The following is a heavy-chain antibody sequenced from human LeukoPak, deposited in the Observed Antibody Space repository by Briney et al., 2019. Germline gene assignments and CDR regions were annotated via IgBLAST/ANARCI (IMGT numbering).Heavy chain of an antibody. CDR2: IYTSGST. V-gene: IGHV4-61*02. CDR3: ARGRPIFGSDY. D-gene: IGHD3-3*01. CDR1: GGSISSGSCY. J-gene: IGHJ4*02. Sequence: TSETLSLTCTVSGGSISSGSCYWSWIRQPAGKGLEWIGRIYTSGSTNYNPSLKSRVTISVDTSKNQFSLKLSSVTAADTAVYYCARGRPIFGSDYWGQGTLVTVSS.